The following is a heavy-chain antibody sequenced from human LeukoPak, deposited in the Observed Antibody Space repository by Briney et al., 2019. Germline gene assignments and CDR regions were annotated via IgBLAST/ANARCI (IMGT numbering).Heavy chain of an antibody. CDR3: ARDQRSSWYSIASEYFDF. D-gene: IGHD6-13*01. V-gene: IGHV4-34*01. CDR1: GGSFSGYY. CDR2: IYYSGST. Sequence: SETLSLTCAVFGGSFSGYYWSWIRQPPGKGLEWIGSIYYSGSTYYNPSLKSRVTISVDTSKNQFSLKLSSVTAADTAVYYCARDQRSSWYSIASEYFDFWGQGTLVTVSS. J-gene: IGHJ4*02.